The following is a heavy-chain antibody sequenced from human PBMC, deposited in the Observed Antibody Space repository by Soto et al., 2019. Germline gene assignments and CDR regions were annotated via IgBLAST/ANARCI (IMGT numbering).Heavy chain of an antibody. CDR1: GFTFTSYG. J-gene: IGHJ4*02. CDR2: IWYDGSKK. Sequence: QVQVVESGGGVVQPGRSLRLSCEASGFTFTSYGMHWVRQAPGKGLEWVAVIWYDGSKKYYADSVKGRFSISRDNSKNTVFRDMNSLRAEDTAVYYCARDRRFLEWLDQWGQGTLVTVSS. CDR3: ARDRRFLEWLDQ. D-gene: IGHD3-3*01. V-gene: IGHV3-33*01.